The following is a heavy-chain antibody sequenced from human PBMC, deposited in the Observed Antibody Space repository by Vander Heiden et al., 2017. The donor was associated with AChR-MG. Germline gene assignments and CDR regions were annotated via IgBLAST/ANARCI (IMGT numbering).Heavy chain of an antibody. J-gene: IGHJ3*02. D-gene: IGHD4-17*01. CDR2: IGTLGDT. V-gene: IGHV3-13*01. CDR3: ARGTGDSRSGPRDGFDI. CDR1: GFTFSHSD. Sequence: EVQLVESGGGLVQPGGSLRLSCAASGFTFSHSDMHWVRQSTGGGLEWVSAIGTLGDTYYPGSVRGRFTISREDAKNSLYLQMNSLRAGDTAVYYCARGTGDSRSGPRDGFDIWGQGTMVTVSS.